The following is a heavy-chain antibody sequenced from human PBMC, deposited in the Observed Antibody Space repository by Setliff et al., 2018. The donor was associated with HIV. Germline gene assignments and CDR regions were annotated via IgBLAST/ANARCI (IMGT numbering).Heavy chain of an antibody. Sequence: GGSLRLSCADSGFIFSSYTMHWVRQAPGKGLEWVSVISYDGSNTYYADSVKGRFTISRDNSKNTLYLQMNSLRAEDTAVYYCARDPLVTTRNIAARREAFDFWGQGTMVTV. V-gene: IGHV3-30*04. CDR3: ARDPLVTTRNIAARREAFDF. CDR2: ISYDGSNT. CDR1: GFIFSSYT. J-gene: IGHJ3*01. D-gene: IGHD6-6*01.